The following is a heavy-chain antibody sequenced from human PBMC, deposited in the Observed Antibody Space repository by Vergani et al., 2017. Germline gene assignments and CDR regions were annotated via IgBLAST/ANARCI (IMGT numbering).Heavy chain of an antibody. J-gene: IGHJ4*02. V-gene: IGHV3-21*01. CDR1: GFTFSSYG. D-gene: IGHD3-10*01. CDR2: ISSSSSYI. CDR3: ASFGEDY. Sequence: VQLVESGGGVVQPGRSLRLSCAASGFTFSSYGMHWVRQAPGKGLEWVSSISSSSSYIYYADSVKGRFTIARDNAKNSLYLQMNSLRAEDTAVYYCASFGEDYWGQGTLVTVSS.